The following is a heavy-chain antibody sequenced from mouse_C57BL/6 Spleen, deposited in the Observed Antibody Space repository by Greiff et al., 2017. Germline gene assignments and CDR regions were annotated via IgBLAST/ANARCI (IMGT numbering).Heavy chain of an antibody. CDR2: IHPNSGST. CDR3: ARRDDYDGGYYVDY. Sequence: QVQLQQPGAELVKPGASVKLSCKASGYTFTSYWMHWVKQRPGQGLEWIGMIHPNSGSTNYNEKFKSKATLTVDKSSSTAYMQLSSLTSEDSAVYYCARRDDYDGGYYVDYWGQGTTLTVSS. D-gene: IGHD2-4*01. CDR1: GYTFTSYW. V-gene: IGHV1-64*01. J-gene: IGHJ2*01.